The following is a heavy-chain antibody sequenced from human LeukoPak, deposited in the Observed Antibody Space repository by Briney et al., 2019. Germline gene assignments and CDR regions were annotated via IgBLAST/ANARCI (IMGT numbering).Heavy chain of an antibody. Sequence: GGSLRLSCAASGFTFSSYWMHWVRQSPGKGLVWVSCISGDGSNRRYADSVKGRFAISRDNAKDTLYLQLDSLRVEDTAVYYCTGPGGGGSHMAFDPWGQGTLVTVSS. CDR2: ISGDGSNR. J-gene: IGHJ5*02. V-gene: IGHV3-74*01. D-gene: IGHD2-15*01. CDR1: GFTFSSYW. CDR3: TGPGGGGSHMAFDP.